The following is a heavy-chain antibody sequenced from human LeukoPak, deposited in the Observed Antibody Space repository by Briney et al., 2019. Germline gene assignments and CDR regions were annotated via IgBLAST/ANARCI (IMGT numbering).Heavy chain of an antibody. CDR1: GGSISSSSYY. Sequence: PSETLSLTCTVSGGSISSSSYYWGWIRQPPGKGLEWIGSIYYSGSTYYNPSLKSRVTISVDTSKNQFSLKLSSVTAADTAVYYCARHHYYDSSGYYFNNWYFDLWGRGTLVTVSS. D-gene: IGHD3-22*01. J-gene: IGHJ2*01. V-gene: IGHV4-39*01. CDR3: ARHHYYDSSGYYFNNWYFDL. CDR2: IYYSGST.